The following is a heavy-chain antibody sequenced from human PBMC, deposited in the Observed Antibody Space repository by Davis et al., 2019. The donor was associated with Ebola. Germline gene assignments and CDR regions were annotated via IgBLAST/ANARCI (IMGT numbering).Heavy chain of an antibody. CDR1: GGSFSGYY. CDR3: ARDYGEPFDY. J-gene: IGHJ4*02. CDR2: INHSGST. V-gene: IGHV4-34*01. Sequence: MPSETLSLTCAVYGGSFSGYYWSWIRQPPGKGLEWIGEINHSGSTNYNPSLKSRVTISVDTSKNQFSLQLNSVTPEDTAVYYCARDYGEPFDYWGQGTLVTVSS. D-gene: IGHD3-10*01.